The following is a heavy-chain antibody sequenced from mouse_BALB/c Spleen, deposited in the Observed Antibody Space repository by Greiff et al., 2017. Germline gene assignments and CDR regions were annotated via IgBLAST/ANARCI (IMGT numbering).Heavy chain of an antibody. V-gene: IGHV14-4*02. CDR1: GFNIKDYY. CDR3: NAGGNYDYFDY. J-gene: IGHJ2*01. CDR2: IDPENGDT. D-gene: IGHD2-1*01. Sequence: EVQLVESGAELVRSGASVKLSCTASGFNIKDYYMHWVKQRPEQGLEWIGWIDPENGDTEYAPKFQGKATMTADTSSNTAYLQLSSLTSEDTAVYYCNAGGNYDYFDYWGQGTTLTVSS.